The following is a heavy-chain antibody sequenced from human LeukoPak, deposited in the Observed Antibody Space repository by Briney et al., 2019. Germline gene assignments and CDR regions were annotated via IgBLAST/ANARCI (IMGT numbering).Heavy chain of an antibody. D-gene: IGHD3-22*01. V-gene: IGHV3-66*02. Sequence: GGSLRLSCAASGFTVSRTYMSWVRQAPGKGLEWVSVIYSDGNTYYAASVKGRFTISRDISKNTLSLEMNSLRPEDTAVYYCARGPPMYSYGSSAYHYDYFDYWGQGTLVTVSS. CDR1: GFTVSRTY. J-gene: IGHJ4*02. CDR2: IYSDGNT. CDR3: ARGPPMYSYGSSAYHYDYFDY.